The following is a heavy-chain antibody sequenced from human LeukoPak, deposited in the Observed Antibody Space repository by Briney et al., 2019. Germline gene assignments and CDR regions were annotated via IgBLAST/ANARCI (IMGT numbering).Heavy chain of an antibody. CDR1: GFTFSSYA. J-gene: IGHJ4*02. V-gene: IGHV3-23*01. Sequence: GGSLRLSCAASGFTFSSYAMGWVRQAPGKGLEWVSAISGSGGSTYYADSVKGRFTISRDNSKNTLYLQMNSLRAEDTAVYYCAKPLRSDPYYFDYWGQGTLVTVSS. CDR3: AKPLRSDPYYFDY. CDR2: ISGSGGST.